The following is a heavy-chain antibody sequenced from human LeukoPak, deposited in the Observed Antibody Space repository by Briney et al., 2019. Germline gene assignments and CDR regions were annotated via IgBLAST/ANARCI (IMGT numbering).Heavy chain of an antibody. Sequence: GGSLRLSCAASGFTFSSYAMSWVRQAPGKGLEWVSAISGSGGSTYYADSVKGRSTISRDNSKNTLYLQMNSLRAEDTVVYYCAKVWAVAGFDYWGQGTLVTVSS. V-gene: IGHV3-23*01. D-gene: IGHD6-19*01. J-gene: IGHJ4*02. CDR1: GFTFSSYA. CDR2: ISGSGGST. CDR3: AKVWAVAGFDY.